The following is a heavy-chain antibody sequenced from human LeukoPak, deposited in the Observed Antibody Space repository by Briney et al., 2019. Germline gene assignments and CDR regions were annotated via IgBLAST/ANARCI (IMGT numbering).Heavy chain of an antibody. Sequence: PSQTLSLTCTVSGGSISSGGYYWSWIRQPPGKGLEWIGYIYHSGSTYYNPSLKSRVTISVDRSKNQFSLKLSSVTAADTAVYYCARVSSSHRYFDYWGQGTLVTVSS. V-gene: IGHV4-30-2*01. D-gene: IGHD6-6*01. CDR3: ARVSSSHRYFDY. CDR2: IYHSGST. J-gene: IGHJ4*02. CDR1: GGSISSGGYY.